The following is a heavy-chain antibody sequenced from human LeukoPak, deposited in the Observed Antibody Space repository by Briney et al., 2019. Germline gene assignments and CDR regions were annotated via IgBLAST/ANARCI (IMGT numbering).Heavy chain of an antibody. V-gene: IGHV3-21*01. CDR2: IKSTSDFI. J-gene: IGHJ2*01. Sequence: PGGSLRLSCAASGFTCSSYSMNWVRQAPGKGLEWVSSIKSTSDFIFYAGSVKGRFTVSRDNAKNSLYLQMNSLRAEDTAVYYCARPLEGTGGNWFSNLRSRGTLVTVSS. CDR3: ARPLEGTGGNWFSNL. CDR1: GFTCSSYS. D-gene: IGHD1-14*01.